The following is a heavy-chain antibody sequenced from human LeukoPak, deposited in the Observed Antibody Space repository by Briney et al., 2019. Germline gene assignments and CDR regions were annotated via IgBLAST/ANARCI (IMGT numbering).Heavy chain of an antibody. J-gene: IGHJ6*03. CDR3: ARGGQLLPNYYYYYMDV. Sequence: GGSLRLSCAASGFTFSDYYMNWIRQAPGKGLEWVSYISGSGSTMYYADSVKGRFTISRDNAKNSLYLQMNSLRAEDTAVYYCARGGQLLPNYYYYYMDVWGKGTTVTVSS. CDR1: GFTFSDYY. D-gene: IGHD2-2*01. CDR2: ISGSGSTM. V-gene: IGHV3-11*04.